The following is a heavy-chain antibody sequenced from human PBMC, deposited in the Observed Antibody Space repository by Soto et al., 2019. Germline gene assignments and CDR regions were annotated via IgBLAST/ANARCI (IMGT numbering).Heavy chain of an antibody. CDR2: IYYSGST. J-gene: IGHJ3*02. CDR1: GGSISSGDYY. CDR3: ARKGGGYDPVGAFDI. V-gene: IGHV4-30-4*01. Sequence: SSETLSLTCTVSGGSISSGDYYWSWIRQPPGKGLEWIGYIYYSGSTYYNPSLKSRVTISVDTSKNQFSLKLSSVTAADTAVYYCARKGGGYDPVGAFDIWGQGTMVTVSS. D-gene: IGHD5-12*01.